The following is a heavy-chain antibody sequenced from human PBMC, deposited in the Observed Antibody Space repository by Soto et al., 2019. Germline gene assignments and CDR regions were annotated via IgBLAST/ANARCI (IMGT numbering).Heavy chain of an antibody. CDR3: AAGAIFGVVPLNY. CDR2: IYHSGST. J-gene: IGHJ4*02. CDR1: GGSISSGGYS. V-gene: IGHV4-30-2*01. D-gene: IGHD3-3*01. Sequence: SETLSLTCAVSGGSISSGGYSWSWIRQPPGKGLEWIGYIYHSGSTYYNPSLKSRVTISVDRSKNQFSLKLSSVTAADTAVYYCAAGAIFGVVPLNYWGQGTLVTVSS.